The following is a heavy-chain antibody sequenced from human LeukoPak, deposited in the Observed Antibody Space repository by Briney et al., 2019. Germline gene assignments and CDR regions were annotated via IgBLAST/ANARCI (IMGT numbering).Heavy chain of an antibody. V-gene: IGHV3-23*01. D-gene: IGHD3-10*01. CDR2: ISGSGGNE. CDR1: GFTFSNYA. Sequence: QSGGSLRLSCAASGFTFSNYAMTRVRQAPGKGLEWVSGISGSGGNEFYGDSVRGRFTISRDNSKSTLSLLMNGLRAEDTAVYYCAKDPGDFSGSGSRWTFDSWGQGILVTVSS. J-gene: IGHJ4*02. CDR3: AKDPGDFSGSGSRWTFDS.